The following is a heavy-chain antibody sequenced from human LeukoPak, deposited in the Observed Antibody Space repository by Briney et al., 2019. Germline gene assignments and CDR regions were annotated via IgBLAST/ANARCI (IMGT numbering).Heavy chain of an antibody. D-gene: IGHD6-19*01. CDR3: ARDSSGWYHWFDP. CDR2: ISSSGSSI. Sequence: GGSLRLSCTASGFTFSTYDMNWVRQAPGKGLEWVSYISSSGSSIYYAGSVKGRFTISRDNAKNSLYLQMNSLRAEDTAVYYCARDSSGWYHWFDPWGQGTLVTVSS. V-gene: IGHV3-48*03. CDR1: GFTFSTYD. J-gene: IGHJ5*02.